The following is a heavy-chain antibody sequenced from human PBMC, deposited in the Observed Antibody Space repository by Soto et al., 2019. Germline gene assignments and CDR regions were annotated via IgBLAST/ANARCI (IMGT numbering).Heavy chain of an antibody. J-gene: IGHJ4*02. V-gene: IGHV1-3*01. CDR1: GYSFSSYA. D-gene: IGHD3-3*01. CDR2: INAGKGNT. Sequence: XSGKVCFKTSGYSFSSYAMHWVRQAPGQRLEWMGWINAGKGNTKYSQKFQGRVTITRDTSASTAYMELSSLRSEDTAVYYCARGGADFWSGYYSGDYWGQGTLVTVSS. CDR3: ARGGADFWSGYYSGDY.